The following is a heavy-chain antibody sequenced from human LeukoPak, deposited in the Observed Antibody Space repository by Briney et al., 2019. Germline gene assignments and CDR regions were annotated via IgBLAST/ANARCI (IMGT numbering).Heavy chain of an antibody. D-gene: IGHD4-11*01. CDR2: IWSDGTNQ. Sequence: PGGSLRLSCAAAGFTFSHYGMHWVRQAPGKGLEWVAVIWSDGTNQYYADSVKGRFTTSRDDSGNTVYLQMNSLRTEDTGVYYCAKDAQRGFDYSNSLEYWGQGTPVTVST. V-gene: IGHV3-33*06. CDR1: GFTFSHYG. CDR3: AKDAQRGFDYSNSLEY. J-gene: IGHJ4*02.